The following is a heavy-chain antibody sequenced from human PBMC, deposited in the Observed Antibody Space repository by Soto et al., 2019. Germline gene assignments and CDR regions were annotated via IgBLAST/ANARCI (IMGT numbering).Heavy chain of an antibody. V-gene: IGHV3-23*01. J-gene: IGHJ5*02. CDR3: AKSGSMVILPPASTPYNWFDP. CDR1: GCTFAGYA. CDR2: ISGTSADT. D-gene: IGHD5-18*01. Sequence: QPGGSLRLSGGVPGCTFAGYAMSGVRQAPGKGVIWVSTISGTSADTYYADSVKGRFTVSRDNSNNTLYLQMNTLRADDTAIYYCAKSGSMVILPPASTPYNWFDPWGQGTRVTVSS.